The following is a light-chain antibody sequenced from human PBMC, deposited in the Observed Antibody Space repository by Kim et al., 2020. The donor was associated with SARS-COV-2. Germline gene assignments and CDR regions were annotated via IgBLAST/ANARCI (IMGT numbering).Light chain of an antibody. V-gene: IGKV3-20*01. CDR3: QQYGIAPTYT. Sequence: EIVLTQSPGTLSLSPGERATLSCRASQSVSSSNLAWYQQKPGQAPRLLMYGASSRATGIPDRFSGSGSGTDFILTISRLEPEDFAVYYCQQYGIAPTYTFGQGTKLEI. CDR2: GAS. CDR1: QSVSSSN. J-gene: IGKJ2*01.